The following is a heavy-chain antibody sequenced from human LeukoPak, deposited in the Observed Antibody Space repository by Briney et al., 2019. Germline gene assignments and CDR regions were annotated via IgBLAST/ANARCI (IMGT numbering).Heavy chain of an antibody. Sequence: GGSLRLSCAGSGFTFSNYLMNWVRQAPGKGLKWVAFISSTGGTIYYADSVKGRFTVSRDNVKNSLLLQLNSLRVEDTALYYCTRGYSRAAFDLWGQGTMVTVSS. CDR1: GFTFSNYL. CDR2: ISSTGGTI. J-gene: IGHJ3*01. D-gene: IGHD2-15*01. V-gene: IGHV3-48*01. CDR3: TRGYSRAAFDL.